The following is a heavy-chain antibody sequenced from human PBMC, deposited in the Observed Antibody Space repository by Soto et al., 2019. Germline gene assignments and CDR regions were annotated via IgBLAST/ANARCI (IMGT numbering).Heavy chain of an antibody. D-gene: IGHD2-2*01. CDR1: GFTFSSYS. Sequence: GGSLRLSCAASGFTFSSYSMNWVRQAPGKGLEWVSYISSSSSTIYYADSVKGRFTISRDNAKNSLYLQMNSLRAEDTAVYYCARDQGQLLFFRWPYWGQGTLVTVSS. V-gene: IGHV3-48*01. J-gene: IGHJ4*02. CDR3: ARDQGQLLFFRWPY. CDR2: ISSSSSTI.